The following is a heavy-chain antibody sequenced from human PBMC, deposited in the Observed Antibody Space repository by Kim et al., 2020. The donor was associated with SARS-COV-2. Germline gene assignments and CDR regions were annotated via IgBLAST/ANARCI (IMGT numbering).Heavy chain of an antibody. Sequence: ASVKVSCKASGYTFTSYGISWVRQAPGQGLEWMGWISAYNGNTNYAQKLQGRVTMTTDTSTSTAYMELRSLRSDDTAVYYCARRDYSGSNPGEGYWGQGTLVTVSS. V-gene: IGHV1-18*04. D-gene: IGHD1-26*01. CDR2: ISAYNGNT. CDR3: ARRDYSGSNPGEGY. J-gene: IGHJ4*02. CDR1: GYTFTSYG.